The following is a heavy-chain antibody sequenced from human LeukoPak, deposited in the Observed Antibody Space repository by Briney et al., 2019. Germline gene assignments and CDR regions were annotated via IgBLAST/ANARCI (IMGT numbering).Heavy chain of an antibody. CDR2: ISNRGSTI. V-gene: IGHV3-48*03. CDR1: GFIFSSFE. J-gene: IGHJ4*02. Sequence: GGSLRLSCAASGFIFSSFEMNWVRQAPGKGLEWVSYISNRGSTIYYADSVKGRFTIPRDNAKNSLYLQMNSLRAEDTAVYYCARDKAVGATLFDYWGQGTLVTVSS. CDR3: ARDKAVGATLFDY. D-gene: IGHD1-26*01.